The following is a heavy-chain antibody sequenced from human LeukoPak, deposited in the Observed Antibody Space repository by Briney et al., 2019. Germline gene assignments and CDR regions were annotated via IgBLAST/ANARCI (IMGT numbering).Heavy chain of an antibody. J-gene: IGHJ3*02. CDR2: IYYSGGT. V-gene: IGHV4-31*11. CDR3: ARKRYYYDSSGYYDSRYAFDI. D-gene: IGHD3-22*01. CDR1: GGSISSGGYY. Sequence: SQTLSLTCAVSGGSISSGGYYWSWIRQHPGKGLEWIGYIYYSGGTYYNPSLKSRVTISVDTSKNQFSLKLSSVTAADTAVYYCARKRYYYDSSGYYDSRYAFDIWGQGTMVTVSS.